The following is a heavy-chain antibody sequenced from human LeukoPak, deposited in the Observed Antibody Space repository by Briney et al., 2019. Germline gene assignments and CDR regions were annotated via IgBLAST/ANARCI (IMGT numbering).Heavy chain of an antibody. CDR2: ISYDGSNK. V-gene: IGHV3-30*18. D-gene: IGHD3-10*01. Sequence: GRSLRLSCAASGFTFSSYGMHWVRQAPGKGLEWVAVISYDGSNKYYADSVKGRFTISRDNSKNTLYLQMNSLRAEDTAVYYCAKGHMVRRNGFDPWGQGTLVTVSS. CDR3: AKGHMVRRNGFDP. J-gene: IGHJ5*02. CDR1: GFTFSSYG.